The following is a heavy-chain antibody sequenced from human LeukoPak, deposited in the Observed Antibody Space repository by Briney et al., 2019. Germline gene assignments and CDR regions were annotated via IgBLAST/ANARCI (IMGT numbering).Heavy chain of an antibody. CDR2: ISAYNGNT. CDR1: GYTFTSYG. CDR3: ARDRSKGIIVVVRVGWFDP. J-gene: IGHJ5*02. V-gene: IGHV1-18*01. Sequence: ASVKVSCKASGYTFTSYGISWVRQAPGQGLEWMGWISAYNGNTNYAQKLQGRVTMTTDTSTSTAYMELRSLRSDDTAVYYCARDRSKGIIVVVRVGWFDPWGQGTLVTVSS. D-gene: IGHD3-22*01.